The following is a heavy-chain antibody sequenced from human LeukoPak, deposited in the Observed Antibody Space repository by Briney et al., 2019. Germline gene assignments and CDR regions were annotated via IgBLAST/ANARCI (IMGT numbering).Heavy chain of an antibody. CDR3: ARGRGYNGYFDF. J-gene: IGHJ4*02. CDR2: MDPNSDNS. V-gene: IGHV1-8*03. D-gene: IGHD5-12*01. Sequence: ASVKVSCKASGYTFDNYDINWVRQAPGQGLEWMGWMDPNSDNSHYAQNFQGRVTITRNTSISTAYMELSSLRSEDTAVYYCARGRGYNGYFDFWGQGALVTVSS. CDR1: GYTFDNYD.